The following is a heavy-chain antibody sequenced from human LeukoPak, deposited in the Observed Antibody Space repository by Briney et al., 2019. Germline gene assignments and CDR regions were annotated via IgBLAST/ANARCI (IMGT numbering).Heavy chain of an antibody. V-gene: IGHV1-18*01. CDR2: ISAYNGNT. D-gene: IGHD6-13*01. J-gene: IGHJ4*02. CDR1: GYTFTSYG. CDR3: ARDGRWIQGEQLAFDY. Sequence: LGASVTVSCKASGYTFTSYGISWVRQAPGQGLEWMGWISAYNGNTNYAQKLQGGVTMTTDTSTSTAYMELRSLRSDDTAVYYCARDGRWIQGEQLAFDYWGQGTLVTVSS.